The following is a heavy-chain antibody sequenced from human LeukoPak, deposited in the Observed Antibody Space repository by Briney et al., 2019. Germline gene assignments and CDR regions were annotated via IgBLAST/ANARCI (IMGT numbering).Heavy chain of an antibody. CDR1: GGSISSYY. Sequence: SETLSLTCTVSGGSISSYYWSWIRQPPGKGLEWIGYIYTSGSTNYNPSLKSRVTISVDTSKNQFSLKLSSVTAADTAVYYCARHPSAYDSSGCYYYFDYWGQGTLVTVSS. J-gene: IGHJ4*02. D-gene: IGHD3-22*01. V-gene: IGHV4-4*09. CDR2: IYTSGST. CDR3: ARHPSAYDSSGCYYYFDY.